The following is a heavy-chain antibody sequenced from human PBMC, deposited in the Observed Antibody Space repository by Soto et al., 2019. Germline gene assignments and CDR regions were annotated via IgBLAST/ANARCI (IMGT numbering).Heavy chain of an antibody. D-gene: IGHD6-25*01. J-gene: IGHJ4*02. CDR2: IDPSDSYT. CDR1: GYSFTLYW. V-gene: IGHV5-10-1*01. CDR3: ARRVAAAEGGFDY. Sequence: EVQLVQSGAEVKKPGESLRISCQASGYSFTLYWITWVRQMPGKGLEWMGRIDPSDSYTNYSPSFQGHVTISADKSISTAYLHWSSLKASDTAMYYCARRVAAAEGGFDYWGQGTLVTVSS.